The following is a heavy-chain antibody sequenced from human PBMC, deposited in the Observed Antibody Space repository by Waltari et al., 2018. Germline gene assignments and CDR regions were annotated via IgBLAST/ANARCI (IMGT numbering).Heavy chain of an antibody. CDR1: GFTFSSYS. Sequence: EVQLVESGGGLVQPGGSLRLSCAASGFTFSSYSMNWVRQAPGKGLGWVSYISSSSSTIYYADSVKGRFTISRDNAKNSLYLQMNSLRDEDTAVYYCALDPLEWLPTFDPWGQGTLVTVSS. CDR2: ISSSSSTI. V-gene: IGHV3-48*02. J-gene: IGHJ5*02. D-gene: IGHD3-3*01. CDR3: ALDPLEWLPTFDP.